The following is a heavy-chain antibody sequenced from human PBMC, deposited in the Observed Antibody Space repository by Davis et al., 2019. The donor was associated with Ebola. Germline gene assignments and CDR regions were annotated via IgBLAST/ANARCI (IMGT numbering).Heavy chain of an antibody. J-gene: IGHJ4*02. CDR1: GFTFSSYW. Sequence: PSETLSLTCAASGFTFSSYWMSWVRQAPGKGLEWVANIKQDGSEKYYVDSVKGRFTISRDNDKNSLSLQMNGLRAEDTAVYYCAREGKYRDESRTFDYWGQGTLVTVSS. V-gene: IGHV3-7*01. D-gene: IGHD2-2*01. CDR3: AREGKYRDESRTFDY. CDR2: IKQDGSEK.